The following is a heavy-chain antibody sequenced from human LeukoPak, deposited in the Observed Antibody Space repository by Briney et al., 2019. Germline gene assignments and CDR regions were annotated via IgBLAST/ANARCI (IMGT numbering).Heavy chain of an antibody. CDR3: ARVAYGDPPFDY. D-gene: IGHD4-17*01. J-gene: IGHJ4*02. CDR1: GGTFSSYA. V-gene: IGHV1-18*01. Sequence: ASVKVSCKASGGTFSSYAISWVRQAPGQGLEWMGWISAYNGNTNYAQKLQGRVTMTTDTSTSTAYMELRSLRSDDTAVYYCARVAYGDPPFDYWGQGTLVTVSS. CDR2: ISAYNGNT.